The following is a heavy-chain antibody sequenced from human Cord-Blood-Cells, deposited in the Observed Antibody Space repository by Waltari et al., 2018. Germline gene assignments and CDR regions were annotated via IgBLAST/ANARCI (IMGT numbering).Heavy chain of an antibody. V-gene: IGHV4-59*01. Sequence: QVQLQESGPGLVKPSETLSLTCTVSGGSISSYYWSWIRQPPGKGLEWIGYIYYSGSTNYNPSLKSRVTISVDTSKNQFSLKLSSVTAADTAVYYCARLDYDILTGYFPTWGQGTLVTVSS. CDR3: ARLDYDILTGYFPT. J-gene: IGHJ5*02. CDR2: IYYSGST. CDR1: GGSISSYY. D-gene: IGHD3-9*01.